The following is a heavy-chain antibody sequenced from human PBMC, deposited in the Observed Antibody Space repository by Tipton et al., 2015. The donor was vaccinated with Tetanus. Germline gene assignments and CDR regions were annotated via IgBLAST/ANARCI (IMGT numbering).Heavy chain of an antibody. CDR3: ARDHGITWGGMGYYYGMDV. D-gene: IGHD3-16*01. CDR2: INHRGGT. V-gene: IGHV4-34*01. Sequence: GLVKPSETLSLTCAVSGGSFSGFYWSWIRQPPGKGLEWIGEINHRGGTSYNPSLKSRVTLSVDTSKNQFSLRLSSVTAADTAVYYCARDHGITWGGMGYYYGMDVWGQGTTVTVSS. CDR1: GGSFSGFY. J-gene: IGHJ6*02.